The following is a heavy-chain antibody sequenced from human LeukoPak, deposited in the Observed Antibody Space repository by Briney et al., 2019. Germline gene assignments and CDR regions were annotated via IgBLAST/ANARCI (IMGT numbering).Heavy chain of an antibody. CDR2: INSDGSTT. Sequence: GGSLRLSCTASGFTFSSYWMHWVRQAPGKGLVWVSRINSDGSTTTYADSVKGRFTISRDNAKNTLYLQTNSLRVEDTAVYYCARPHTGFDSWGQGTLVTVSS. CDR1: GFTFSSYW. CDR3: ARPHTGFDS. J-gene: IGHJ4*02. V-gene: IGHV3-74*01.